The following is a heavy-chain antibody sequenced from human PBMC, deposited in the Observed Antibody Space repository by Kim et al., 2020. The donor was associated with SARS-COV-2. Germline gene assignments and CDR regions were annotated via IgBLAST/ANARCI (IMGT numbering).Heavy chain of an antibody. Sequence: GGSLRLSCAASGFTFSGSAVHWVRQASGKGLEWVGRITRKGNAYATAYAASVKGRFTISRDDSENMAYLQMNSLTTEDTAVYYWTNGYCSSTACYPKFDPWGQGTLVSGSS. J-gene: IGHJ5*02. CDR1: GFTFSGSA. V-gene: IGHV3-73*01. CDR3: TNGYCSSTACYPKFDP. D-gene: IGHD2-2*01. CDR2: ITRKGNAYAT.